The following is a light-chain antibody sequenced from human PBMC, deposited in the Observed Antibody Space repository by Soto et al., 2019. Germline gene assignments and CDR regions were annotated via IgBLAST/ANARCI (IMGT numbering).Light chain of an antibody. V-gene: IGKV1-9*01. Sequence: IHRIHTQTFLSPSVGDRLTITCRSSQGIAYYLAWYLQTAGKAPKFLISGASTLQSGVPSRFSGSGSGTEFTLTVSILQAEDFATYCCQQLNSHPNSFGGGTKVDIK. CDR3: QQLNSHPNS. CDR1: QGIAYY. CDR2: GAS. J-gene: IGKJ4*01.